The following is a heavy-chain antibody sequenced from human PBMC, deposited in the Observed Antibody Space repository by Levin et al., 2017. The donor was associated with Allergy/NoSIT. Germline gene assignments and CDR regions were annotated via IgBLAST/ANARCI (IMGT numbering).Heavy chain of an antibody. D-gene: IGHD6-13*01. Sequence: GESLKISCAASGFTFSDYYMSWIRQAPGKGLEWVSYISSSSSYTNYADSVKGRFTISRDNAKNSLYLQMNSLRAEDTAVYYCARSGYSSSWYGDYWGQGTLVTVSS. V-gene: IGHV3-11*03. CDR2: ISSSSSYT. CDR3: ARSGYSSSWYGDY. CDR1: GFTFSDYY. J-gene: IGHJ4*02.